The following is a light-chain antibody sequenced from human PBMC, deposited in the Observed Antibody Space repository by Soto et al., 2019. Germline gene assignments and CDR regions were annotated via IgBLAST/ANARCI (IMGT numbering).Light chain of an antibody. V-gene: IGKV1-9*01. CDR3: QQVYDYPIT. CDR2: GAS. Sequence: DIQLTQSPSFLSASVGDRVTVTCRSSQDISSYLAWYQQKPGKAPKILIYGASTLQSGVPPRFGGSGSGTAFTLTISSLQPEDSATYFCQQVYDYPITFGGGTNVDI. CDR1: QDISSY. J-gene: IGKJ4*01.